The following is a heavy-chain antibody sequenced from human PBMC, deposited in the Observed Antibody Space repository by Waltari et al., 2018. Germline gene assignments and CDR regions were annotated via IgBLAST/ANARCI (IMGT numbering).Heavy chain of an antibody. V-gene: IGHV1-2*04. D-gene: IGHD2-21*02. CDR1: GYTFTGYY. CDR2: INPNSGGT. CDR3: ARDNGGNSHPQYYFDY. Sequence: QVQLVQSGAEVTKPGASVKVSCKASGYTFTGYYMHWVRQAPGQGLEWMGWINPNSGGTNDAQKFQGWVTMTRDTSISTAYMELSRLRSDDTAVYYCARDNGGNSHPQYYFDYWGQGTLVTVSS. J-gene: IGHJ4*02.